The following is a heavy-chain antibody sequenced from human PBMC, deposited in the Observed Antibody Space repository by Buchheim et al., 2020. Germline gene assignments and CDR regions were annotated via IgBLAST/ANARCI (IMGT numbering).Heavy chain of an antibody. CDR3: ARDDGSLSYYYYYGMDV. Sequence: EVQLVESGGGLVQPGGSLRLSCAASGFTFSSYCMSWVRQAPGQGLEWVANIKQDGSETYYVDSVKGRFTISRDNAKNSLYLQMNSLRAEDTAVYYCARDDGSLSYYYYYGMDVWGQGTT. D-gene: IGHD2-15*01. CDR2: IKQDGSET. CDR1: GFTFSSYC. V-gene: IGHV3-7*01. J-gene: IGHJ6*02.